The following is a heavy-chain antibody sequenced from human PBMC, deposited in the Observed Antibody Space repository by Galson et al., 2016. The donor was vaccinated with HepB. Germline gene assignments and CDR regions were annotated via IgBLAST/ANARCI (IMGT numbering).Heavy chain of an antibody. D-gene: IGHD3-3*02. CDR1: GFTFSDYY. J-gene: IGHJ4*02. CDR3: ARRQIRGAHFDY. Sequence: SLRLSCAASGFTFSDYYMSWLRQAPGKGLEWVSYISSSSSYTNYADSVKGRFTISRDNAKNSLYLQMNSLIAEDTAVYYCARRQIRGAHFDYWGQGTLVTVSS. V-gene: IGHV3-11*06. CDR2: ISSSSSYT.